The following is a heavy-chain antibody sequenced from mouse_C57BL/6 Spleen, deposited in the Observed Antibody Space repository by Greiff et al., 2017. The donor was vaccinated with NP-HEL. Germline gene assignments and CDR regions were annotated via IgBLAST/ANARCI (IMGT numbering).Heavy chain of an antibody. CDR2: INPGSGGT. CDR3: AREETAQAARFAY. V-gene: IGHV1-54*01. CDR1: GYAFTNYL. Sequence: VQRVESGAELVRPGTSVKVSCKASGYAFTNYLIEWVKQRPGQGLEWIGVINPGSGGTNYNEKFKGKATLTADTSSSTAYMQLSSLTAEDSAVYFCAREETAQAARFAYWGQGTLVTVSA. J-gene: IGHJ3*01. D-gene: IGHD3-2*02.